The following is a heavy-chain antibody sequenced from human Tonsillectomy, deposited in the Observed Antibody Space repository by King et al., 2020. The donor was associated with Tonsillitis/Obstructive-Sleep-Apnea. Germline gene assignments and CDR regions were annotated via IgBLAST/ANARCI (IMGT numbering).Heavy chain of an antibody. CDR1: GFTFSSYA. Sequence: VQLVESGGGVVQPGRSLRLSCAASGFTFSSYAIHCVRQAPGKGLEWVAVISYDGSNKYYADSVKGRFTISRDNSKNTLDLQMYSLRAEDTAVYYCAREGIYDSSGYADTFDIWGQGTLVTVSS. CDR3: AREGIYDSSGYADTFDI. CDR2: ISYDGSNK. V-gene: IGHV3-30*04. D-gene: IGHD3-22*01. J-gene: IGHJ3*02.